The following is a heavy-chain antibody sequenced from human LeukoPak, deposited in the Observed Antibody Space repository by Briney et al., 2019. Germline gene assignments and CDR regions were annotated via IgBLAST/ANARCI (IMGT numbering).Heavy chain of an antibody. CDR2: IYTSGST. V-gene: IGHV4-61*02. Sequence: SETLSLTCTVSGGSISSGSYYWSWTRQPAGKGLEWIGRIYTSGSTNYNPSLKSRVTVSVDTSKNQISLKLSSVTAADTAVYYCARDVGGVDYWGQGTLVTVSS. J-gene: IGHJ4*02. D-gene: IGHD3-10*01. CDR3: ARDVGGVDY. CDR1: GGSISSGSYY.